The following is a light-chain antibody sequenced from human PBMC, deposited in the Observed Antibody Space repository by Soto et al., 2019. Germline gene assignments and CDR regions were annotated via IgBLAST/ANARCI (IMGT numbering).Light chain of an antibody. CDR3: QQYKNYLT. V-gene: IGKV1-5*01. CDR1: QSISTW. CDR2: GAS. J-gene: IGKJ3*01. Sequence: DIQMTQSPSTLSASVGDRVTITCRASQSISTWLAWYQQKPGKAPKVLIYGASSLESGVPSRFSGSGSGTEFTLTISSLQPDDFEPYYCQQYKNYLTFGPGTKVDIK.